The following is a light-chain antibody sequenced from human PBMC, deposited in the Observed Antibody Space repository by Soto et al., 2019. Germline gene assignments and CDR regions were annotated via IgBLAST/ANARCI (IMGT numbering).Light chain of an antibody. Sequence: QSALTQPPSASGSPGHSVTISCTGTSSDVGGNNYVSWYQQHPGKAPKLMIFDVSKRPSGVPYRFSGSKSGNTASLTVSDLQAEDEADYFCGSNVGSSNFYVFGTGTKVTVL. CDR3: GSNVGSSNFYV. J-gene: IGLJ1*01. CDR2: DVS. V-gene: IGLV2-8*01. CDR1: SSDVGGNNY.